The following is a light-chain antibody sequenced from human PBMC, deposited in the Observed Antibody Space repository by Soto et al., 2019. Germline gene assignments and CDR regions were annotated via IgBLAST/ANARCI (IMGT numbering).Light chain of an antibody. J-gene: IGKJ4*01. V-gene: IGKV3-20*01. CDR3: QQYGNSPRVT. CDR1: QRISSSY. Sequence: EIVLTQSPGTLSLSPGERATLSCRASQRISSSYLAWYQQKPGQAPRLLIYGASSRATGIPDRFSGSGSGTDFTLTISRLEPEDFAVYYCQQYGNSPRVTFGGGTKVEIK. CDR2: GAS.